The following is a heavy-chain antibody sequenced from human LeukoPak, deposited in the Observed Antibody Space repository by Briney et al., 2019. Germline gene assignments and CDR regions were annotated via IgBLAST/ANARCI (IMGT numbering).Heavy chain of an antibody. CDR1: GFTFSNYA. V-gene: IGHV3-30*04. Sequence: GRSLRLSCAASGFTFSNYAMHWVRQAPGKGPECVAVISFDGSDKYYADSVKGRFTISRDNSENTLYVQMNSLRAEDTAVYYCARGTYYYDSSGCYSGGLGYWGQGTLVTVSS. CDR3: ARGTYYYDSSGCYSGGLGY. D-gene: IGHD3-22*01. CDR2: ISFDGSDK. J-gene: IGHJ4*02.